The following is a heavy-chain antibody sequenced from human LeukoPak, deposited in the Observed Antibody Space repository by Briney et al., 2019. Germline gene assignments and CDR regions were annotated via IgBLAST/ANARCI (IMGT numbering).Heavy chain of an antibody. V-gene: IGHV3-11*01. CDR1: GFTLSDYY. D-gene: IGHD4-17*01. CDR3: ARGPTTVTSPHFDY. Sequence: GGSLRLSCAASGFTLSDYYMSWIRQAPGKGLEWFSYVSTSGTTIYYADSVKGRFTISRDNAKNSLYLQMNSPRAEDTAVYYCARGPTTVTSPHFDYWGQGTLVTVSS. J-gene: IGHJ4*02. CDR2: VSTSGTTI.